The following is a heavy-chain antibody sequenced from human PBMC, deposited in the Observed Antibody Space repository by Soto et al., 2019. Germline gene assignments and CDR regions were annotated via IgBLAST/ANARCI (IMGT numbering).Heavy chain of an antibody. J-gene: IGHJ4*02. CDR2: IFYRGET. CDR1: GGTIGDYS. D-gene: IGHD2-2*01. Sequence: SETLSLTCSVSGGTIGDYSWNWIRQPPGKGLEWLGYIFYRGETKYNPSHSLWSRVSISTSNNKVSLTRTSVTAADTTVYFCERGRNSKFEGHIVWGPRTLVTV. V-gene: IGHV4-59*13. CDR3: ERGRNSKFEGHIV.